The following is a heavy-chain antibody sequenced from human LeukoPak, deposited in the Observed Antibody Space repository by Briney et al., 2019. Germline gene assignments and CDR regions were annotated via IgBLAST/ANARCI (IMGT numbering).Heavy chain of an antibody. J-gene: IGHJ5*02. D-gene: IGHD6-25*01. V-gene: IGHV3-53*01. CDR3: ARGPDAAKLSP. CDR1: GFAVSSNH. Sequence: GGSLRLSCAASGFAVSSNHMSWVRQAPGKGLEWVSVLCDTDSTNYAHSVEGRFIISRDNSKNTLYLQMNSLRVEDTAIYYCARGPDAAKLSPWGQGTLVTVSS. CDR2: LCDTDST.